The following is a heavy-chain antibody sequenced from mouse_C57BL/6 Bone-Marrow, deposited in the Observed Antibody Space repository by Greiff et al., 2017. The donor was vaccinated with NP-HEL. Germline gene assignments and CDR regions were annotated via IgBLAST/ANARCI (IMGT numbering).Heavy chain of an antibody. Sequence: QVQLQQPGAELVRPGTSVKLSCKASGYTFTSYWMHLVKQRPGQGLEWIGVIDPSDSYTNYNQKFKGKATLTVDTSSSTAYMQLSSLTSEDSAVYYCARWETAQDYWGQGTTLTVSS. CDR3: ARWETAQDY. V-gene: IGHV1-59*01. CDR2: IDPSDSYT. D-gene: IGHD3-2*02. J-gene: IGHJ2*01. CDR1: GYTFTSYW.